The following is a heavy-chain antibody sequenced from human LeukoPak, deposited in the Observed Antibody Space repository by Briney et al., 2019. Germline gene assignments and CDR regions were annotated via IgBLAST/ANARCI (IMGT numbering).Heavy chain of an antibody. CDR3: ARVMSSSWYYYYYYMDV. D-gene: IGHD6-13*01. Sequence: ASVKVSCKASGYTFTGYYMHWVRQAPGQGLEWMGWMNPNSGNTGYAQKFQGRVTMTRNTSISTAYMELSSLRSEDTAVYYCARVMSSSWYYYYYYMDVWGKGTTVTISS. J-gene: IGHJ6*03. CDR1: GYTFTGYY. CDR2: MNPNSGNT. V-gene: IGHV1-8*02.